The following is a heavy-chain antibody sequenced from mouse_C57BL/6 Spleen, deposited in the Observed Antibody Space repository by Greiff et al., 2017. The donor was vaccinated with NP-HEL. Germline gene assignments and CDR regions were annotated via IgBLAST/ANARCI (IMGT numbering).Heavy chain of an antibody. CDR3: TGGNSSYWYFDV. D-gene: IGHD2-1*01. CDR1: GYTFTDYE. CDR2: IDPETGGT. J-gene: IGHJ1*03. V-gene: IGHV1-15*01. Sequence: QVQLQQSGAELVRPGASVTLSCKASGYTFTDYEMHWVKQTPVHGLEWIGAIDPETGGTAYTQKFKGKAILTADKSSSTAYMELRSLTSEDSAVYYCTGGNSSYWYFDVWGTGTTVTVSS.